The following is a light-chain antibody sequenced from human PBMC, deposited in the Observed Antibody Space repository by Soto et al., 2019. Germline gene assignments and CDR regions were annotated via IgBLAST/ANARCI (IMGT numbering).Light chain of an antibody. J-gene: IGKJ2*01. CDR3: QQYGSSPMYT. CDR1: QRVSSSY. V-gene: IGKV3-20*01. CDR2: GAS. Sequence: EIVLTQSPGTLSLSPGERATLSFRASQRVSSSYLAWYQQKPGQAPRLLIYGASSRATGIPDRFSGSGSGKDFTLTISRLEPEDFAVYYCQQYGSSPMYTFGQGTKLEI.